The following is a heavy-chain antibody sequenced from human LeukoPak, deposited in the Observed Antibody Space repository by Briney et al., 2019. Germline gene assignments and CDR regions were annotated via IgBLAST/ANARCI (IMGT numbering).Heavy chain of an antibody. CDR1: GFTFSSYA. CDR3: AKFLPTHIVVANYYFDY. Sequence: GGSLRLSCAASGFTFSSYAMSWVRQAPGKGLEWVSAISGSGGSTYYADSVKGRFTISRDNSKNTLHLQMNSLRAEDTAVYYCAKFLPTHIVVANYYFDYWGQGILVTVSS. CDR2: ISGSGGST. D-gene: IGHD2-21*01. V-gene: IGHV3-23*01. J-gene: IGHJ4*02.